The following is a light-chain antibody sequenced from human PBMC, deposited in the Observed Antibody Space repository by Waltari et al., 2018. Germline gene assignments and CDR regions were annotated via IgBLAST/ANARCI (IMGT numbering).Light chain of an antibody. CDR1: DSDVGASAF. V-gene: IGLV2-14*01. CDR2: EVS. J-gene: IGLJ1*01. CDR3: SSYTTSSAPGV. Sequence: QSALTQPASVSGSPGQSTTISCSGTDSDVGASAFVPWYQQHPGKAPHLIIYEVSNRPSGISNRFSASKSGNTASLTISGLQAEDEADYYCSSYTTSSAPGVFGTGTRVTVL.